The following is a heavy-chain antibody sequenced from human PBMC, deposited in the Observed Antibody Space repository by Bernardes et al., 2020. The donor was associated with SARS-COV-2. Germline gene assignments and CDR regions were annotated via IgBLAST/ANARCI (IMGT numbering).Heavy chain of an antibody. CDR3: AKDLPITNVGVVIMGGMDV. Sequence: GGSLSPSCAASGFTSSSYAMSWVRQAPGKVLEWVSAFSGSGGSTYYADSVKGRFTIFRDNSKNTLYLQMNSLRAEDTAVYYCAKDLPITNVGVVIMGGMDVWGQGTTVTVSS. CDR2: FSGSGGST. V-gene: IGHV3-23*01. CDR1: GFTSSSYA. J-gene: IGHJ6*02. D-gene: IGHD3-3*01.